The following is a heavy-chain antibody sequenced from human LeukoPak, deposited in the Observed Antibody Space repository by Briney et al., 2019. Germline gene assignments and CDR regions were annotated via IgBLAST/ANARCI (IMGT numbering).Heavy chain of an antibody. CDR1: GGSISSYY. V-gene: IGHV4-59*01. CDR3: ARGYSGTIFCY. CDR2: IYYSGST. J-gene: IGHJ4*02. Sequence: PSETLSLTCTVSGGSISSYYWSWIRQPPGKGLEWIGYIYYSGSTNYNPSLKSRVTISVDTSKNQFSLKLSSVTAADTAVYYCARGYSGTIFCYWGQGTLVTVSS. D-gene: IGHD3-9*01.